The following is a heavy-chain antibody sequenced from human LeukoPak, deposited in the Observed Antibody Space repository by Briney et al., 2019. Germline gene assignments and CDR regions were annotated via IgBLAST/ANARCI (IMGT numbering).Heavy chain of an antibody. CDR3: ARTHTRFRRGFATYYYYMDV. J-gene: IGHJ6*03. CDR1: GGSISSGGYY. V-gene: IGHV4-39*07. CDR2: IYYSGST. Sequence: PSQTLSLTCTVSGGSISSGGYYWGWIRQPPGKGLEWIGSIYYSGSTYYNPSLKSRVTISVDTSKNQFSLKLSSVTAADTAVYYCARTHTRFRRGFATYYYYMDVWGKGTTVTVSS. D-gene: IGHD3-10*01.